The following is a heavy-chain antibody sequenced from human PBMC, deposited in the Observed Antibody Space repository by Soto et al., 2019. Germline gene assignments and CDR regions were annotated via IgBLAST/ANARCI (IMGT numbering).Heavy chain of an antibody. CDR3: AKDLSMIVVVSLYVDY. D-gene: IGHD3-22*01. CDR2: ISSDGSIT. V-gene: IGHV3-30-3*01. CDR1: GFTFSTYA. J-gene: IGHJ4*02. Sequence: GGSLRLCCVASGFTFSTYALHWVRQAPGKGLEWVALISSDGSITFYADSVRGRFTISRDNSKNTLYLQMNSLRAEDTAVYYCAKDLSMIVVVSLYVDYSGQGTLVTVSS.